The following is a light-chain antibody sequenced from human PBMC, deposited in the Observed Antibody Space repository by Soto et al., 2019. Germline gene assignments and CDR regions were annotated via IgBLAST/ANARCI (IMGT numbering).Light chain of an antibody. CDR1: QVVDSY. CDR2: AAS. J-gene: IGKJ1*01. V-gene: IGKV1-8*01. CDR3: QQYYTFPWT. Sequence: AIRMTQSPSSLSASTGDRVTITCRASQVVDSYLAWYQQKPGKAPKLLIYAASTLQSGVPSRFSGSGSGTDFTLTISCLQSEDFSTYYCQQYYTFPWTFGQGTKVEIK.